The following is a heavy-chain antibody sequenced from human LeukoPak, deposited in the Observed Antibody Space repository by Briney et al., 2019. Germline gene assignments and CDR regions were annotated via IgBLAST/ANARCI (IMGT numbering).Heavy chain of an antibody. J-gene: IGHJ4*02. CDR3: ARGGTTGEGFAYYYFDY. V-gene: IGHV1-69*04. Sequence: GASVKVSCKASGGTFSSYAISWVRQAPGQGLEWMGRIIPILGIANYAQKFQGRVTITADKSTSTAYMELSSLRSEDTAVYSCARGGTTGEGFAYYYFDYWGQGTLVTVSS. CDR2: IIPILGIA. D-gene: IGHD1/OR15-1a*01. CDR1: GGTFSSYA.